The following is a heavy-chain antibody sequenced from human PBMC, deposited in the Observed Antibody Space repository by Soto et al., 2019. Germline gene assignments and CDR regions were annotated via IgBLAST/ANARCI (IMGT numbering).Heavy chain of an antibody. CDR2: INPSEGRT. J-gene: IGHJ5*02. V-gene: IGHV1-46*01. D-gene: IGHD4-4*01. CDR3: ARGREYSFGYNWFDP. Sequence: QVQLVQSGAEVKKPGASVKVSCKASGYTFTGYYIHWVRQAPGQGLEWMGVINPSEGRTRYSQKFQDRVNMTRDTSTSTVYMELSRLRSEDAAKYFCARGREYSFGYNWFDPWGPGTLVTVSS. CDR1: GYTFTGYY.